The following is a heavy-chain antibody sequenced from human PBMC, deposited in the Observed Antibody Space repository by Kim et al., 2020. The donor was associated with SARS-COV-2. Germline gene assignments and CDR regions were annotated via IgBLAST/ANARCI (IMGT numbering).Heavy chain of an antibody. CDR3: ARAERPRYCSSTSCSKTSYYYYYMDV. V-gene: IGHV1-8*01. D-gene: IGHD2-2*01. Sequence: ASVKVSCKASGYTFTSYDINWVRQATGQGLEWMGWMNPNSGNTGYAQKFQGRVTMTRNTSISTAYMELSSLRSEDTAVYYCARAERPRYCSSTSCSKTSYYYYYMDVWGKGTTVTVSS. CDR1: GYTFTSYD. CDR2: MNPNSGNT. J-gene: IGHJ6*03.